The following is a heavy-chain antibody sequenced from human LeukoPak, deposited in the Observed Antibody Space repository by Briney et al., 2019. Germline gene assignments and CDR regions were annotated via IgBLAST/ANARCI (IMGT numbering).Heavy chain of an antibody. CDR3: ARVRYDFWSGPKNWFDP. CDR2: IYYSEST. J-gene: IGHJ5*02. D-gene: IGHD3-3*01. CDR1: GGSISSSGYY. V-gene: IGHV4-39*07. Sequence: PSETLSLTCTVSGGSISSSGYYGGWIRQPPGKGLEWIGSIYYSESTYYNPSLKSRVTISVDTSKNQFSLKLSSVTAADTAVYYCARVRYDFWSGPKNWFDPWGQGTLVTVSS.